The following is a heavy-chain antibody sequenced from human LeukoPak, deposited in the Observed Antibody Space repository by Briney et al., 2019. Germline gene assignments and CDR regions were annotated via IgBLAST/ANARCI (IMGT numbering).Heavy chain of an antibody. CDR1: GGSISSGDYY. Sequence: SETLSLTCTVSGGSISSGDYYWSWIRQPPGKGLEWIGYIYYSGSTYYNPSLKSRVTISVGTSKNQFSLKLSSVTAADTAVYYCARASTVVTWFDPWGQGTLVTVSS. V-gene: IGHV4-30-4*08. CDR3: ARASTVVTWFDP. CDR2: IYYSGST. J-gene: IGHJ5*02. D-gene: IGHD4-23*01.